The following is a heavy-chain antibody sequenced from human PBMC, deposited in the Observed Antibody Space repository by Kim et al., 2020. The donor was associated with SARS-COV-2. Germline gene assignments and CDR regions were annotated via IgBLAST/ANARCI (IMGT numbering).Heavy chain of an antibody. CDR3: SRYCGGDCPPGDY. CDR1: GFTFGDYV. V-gene: IGHV3-49*03. J-gene: IGHJ4*02. Sequence: GGSLRLSCTASGFTFGDYVMSWFRQAPGKGLEWVGFIRSKAYGGTTEYAASVKGRFTISRDDSKSIAYLQMNSLETEDTAVYSCSRYCGGDCPPGDYWGQGTLVTVSS. CDR2: IRSKAYGGTT. D-gene: IGHD2-21*01.